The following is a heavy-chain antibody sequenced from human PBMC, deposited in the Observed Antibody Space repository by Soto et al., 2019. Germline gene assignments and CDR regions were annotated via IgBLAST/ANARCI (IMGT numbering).Heavy chain of an antibody. CDR2: ISGSGGST. J-gene: IGHJ6*03. D-gene: IGHD3-10*01. CDR3: ATPYTFSSFYYYYMDV. Sequence: GGSLRLSCAASGFPFSSYAMSWVRQAPGKGLEWVSAISGSGGSTYYADSVKGRFTISRDNSKNTLYLQMNSLRAEDTAVYYCATPYTFSSFYYYYMDVWGKGTTVTVS. CDR1: GFPFSSYA. V-gene: IGHV3-23*01.